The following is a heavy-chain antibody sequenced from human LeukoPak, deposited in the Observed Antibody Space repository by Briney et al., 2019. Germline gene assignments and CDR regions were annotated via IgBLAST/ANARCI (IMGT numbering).Heavy chain of an antibody. CDR3: ARDLSSTSNWEFDY. Sequence: GASVKVSCEASGYTFTDYFIHWVRQAPGQGPEWMGRMNGNSGVTMYAQTLQDRVTMTRDTSIRTAYMELSRLTSDDTAVYYCARDLSSTSNWEFDYWGQGTLVTVSS. V-gene: IGHV1-2*06. CDR1: GYTFTDYF. J-gene: IGHJ4*02. D-gene: IGHD7-27*01. CDR2: MNGNSGVT.